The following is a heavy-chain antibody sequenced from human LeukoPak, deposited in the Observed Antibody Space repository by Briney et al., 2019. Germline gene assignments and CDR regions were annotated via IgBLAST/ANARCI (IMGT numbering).Heavy chain of an antibody. CDR1: GYTFTGYY. D-gene: IGHD4-23*01. Sequence: ASVKVSCTASGYTFTGYYMHWVRQAPGQGLEWMGWINPNSGGTNYAQKFQGRVTITRDTSISTAYMELSRLRSDDTAVYYCARGSLKTTVVTFVDYWGQGTLVTVSS. J-gene: IGHJ4*02. CDR2: INPNSGGT. V-gene: IGHV1-2*02. CDR3: ARGSLKTTVVTFVDY.